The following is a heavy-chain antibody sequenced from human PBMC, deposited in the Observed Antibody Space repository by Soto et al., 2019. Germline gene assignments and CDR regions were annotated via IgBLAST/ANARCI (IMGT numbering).Heavy chain of an antibody. CDR2: ISGSGGST. CDR1: GFTFSSYA. V-gene: IGHV3-23*01. CDR3: VTELLRSNDAFDI. Sequence: PGGSLRLSCAASGFTFSSYAMSWVRQAPGKGLEWVSAISGSGGSTYYADSVKGRFTISRDNSKNTLYLQMNSLRAEDTAVYYCVTELLRSNDAFDIWGQGTMVTVSS. J-gene: IGHJ3*02. D-gene: IGHD1-26*01.